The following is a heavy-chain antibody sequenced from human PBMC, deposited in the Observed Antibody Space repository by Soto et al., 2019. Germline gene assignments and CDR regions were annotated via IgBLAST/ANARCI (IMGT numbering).Heavy chain of an antibody. CDR2: IYYSGST. J-gene: IGHJ5*02. CDR1: GGSISSYY. Sequence: SETLSLTCTVSGGSISSYYWSWIRQPPGKGLEWIGYIYYSGSTNYNPSLKSRVTISVDTSKNQFSLKLSSVTAADTAVYYCERQSGYKTNWFDPWGQGTLVTVSS. D-gene: IGHD5-18*01. CDR3: ERQSGYKTNWFDP. V-gene: IGHV4-59*01.